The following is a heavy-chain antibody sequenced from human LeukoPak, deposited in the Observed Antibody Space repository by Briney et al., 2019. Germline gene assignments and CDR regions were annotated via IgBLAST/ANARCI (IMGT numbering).Heavy chain of an antibody. CDR1: GFKYSSYT. V-gene: IGHV3-48*04. CDR3: ARGIGGYLLDY. CDR2: ISASRDIT. J-gene: IGHJ4*02. D-gene: IGHD5-12*01. Sequence: GGSLRLCCAASGFKYSSYTMNWVRQAPGMGLEWLSYISASRDITYYADSVKGRFTISRDNAKNSLYLQMNSLRAEDTAVYYCARGIGGYLLDYWGQGTLVTVSS.